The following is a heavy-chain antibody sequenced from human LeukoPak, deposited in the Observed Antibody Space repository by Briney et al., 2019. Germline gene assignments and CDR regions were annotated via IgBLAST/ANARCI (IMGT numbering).Heavy chain of an antibody. Sequence: GASVKVSCKASGYTFTGYYMHWVRQAPGQGLEWMGWINPNSGGTNYAQKFQGRVTMTRDTSISTAYMELSRLRSEDTAVYYCARGPDSGYDFSWFDPWGQGTLVTVSS. CDR1: GYTFTGYY. J-gene: IGHJ5*02. D-gene: IGHD5-12*01. V-gene: IGHV1-2*02. CDR2: INPNSGGT. CDR3: ARGPDSGYDFSWFDP.